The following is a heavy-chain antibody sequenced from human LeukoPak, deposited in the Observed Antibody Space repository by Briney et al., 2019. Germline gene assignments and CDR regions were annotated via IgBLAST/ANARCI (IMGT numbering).Heavy chain of an antibody. CDR1: GYTFTTYG. CDR3: ARDLIAARPGWFDP. Sequence: ASVKVSCKASGYTFTTYGINWVRQAPGQGLEWMGWISAYNGNTNYAQNLQGRVTLTTDTSASTAYLELRSLRSDDTAVYYCARDLIAARPGWFDPWGQGTLVIVSS. D-gene: IGHD6-6*01. CDR2: ISAYNGNT. V-gene: IGHV1-18*01. J-gene: IGHJ5*02.